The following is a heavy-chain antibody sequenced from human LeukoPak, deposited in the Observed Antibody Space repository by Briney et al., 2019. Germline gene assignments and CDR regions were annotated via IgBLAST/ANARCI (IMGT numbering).Heavy chain of an antibody. D-gene: IGHD6-6*01. CDR2: IYYSGST. CDR3: ARAYSRSSEIDY. J-gene: IGHJ4*02. Sequence: SQALSLTCTVSGGSISSGGYYWSWIRQHPGKGLEWIGYIYYSGSTYYNPSLKSRVTISVDTVKNQFSLKLRSVTAADTAVYYCARAYSRSSEIDYWGQGTLVTVSS. CDR1: GGSISSGGYY. V-gene: IGHV4-31*03.